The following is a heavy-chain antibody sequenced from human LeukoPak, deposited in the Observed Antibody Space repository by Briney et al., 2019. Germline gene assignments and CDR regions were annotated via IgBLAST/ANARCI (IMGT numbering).Heavy chain of an antibody. CDR2: ITGSGGTT. CDR1: GFTFKNYA. J-gene: IGHJ4*02. Sequence: GGSLRLSCAASGFTFKNYAMSWVRQAPGKGLKWVSAITGSGGTTFYADPVKGRFTISRDNSKNTLYLQMNSLRAEDTAVYYCAKWGDYDILTGYYDPDYWGQGTLVTDSS. CDR3: AKWGDYDILTGYYDPDY. D-gene: IGHD3-9*01. V-gene: IGHV3-23*01.